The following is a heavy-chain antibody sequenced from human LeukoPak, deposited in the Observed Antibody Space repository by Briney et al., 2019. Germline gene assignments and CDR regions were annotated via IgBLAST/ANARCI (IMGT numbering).Heavy chain of an antibody. V-gene: IGHV3-64*01. D-gene: IGHD6-13*01. CDR3: ARPQYSSSWLDY. Sequence: GGSLRLSCAASGFTFSSYAMHWVRQAPGKGLEYVSAISSNGGSTYYANSVKGRFTISRDNAKNSLYLQMNSLRAEDTAVYYCARPQYSSSWLDYWGQGTLVTVSS. CDR1: GFTFSSYA. CDR2: ISSNGGST. J-gene: IGHJ4*02.